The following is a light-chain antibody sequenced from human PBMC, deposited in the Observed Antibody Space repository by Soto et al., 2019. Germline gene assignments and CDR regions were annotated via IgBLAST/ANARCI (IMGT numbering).Light chain of an antibody. CDR2: GVS. Sequence: EIVLTQSPGTLSLSPGERATLSCRASQSVSSSYLAWHQQKPGQAPRLLMYGVSTRATGIPDRFSGSGSGTDFNLTISRLEPEDFAVYYCQQYGNSPWTFGQGTKVEIK. V-gene: IGKV3-20*01. CDR1: QSVSSSY. J-gene: IGKJ1*01. CDR3: QQYGNSPWT.